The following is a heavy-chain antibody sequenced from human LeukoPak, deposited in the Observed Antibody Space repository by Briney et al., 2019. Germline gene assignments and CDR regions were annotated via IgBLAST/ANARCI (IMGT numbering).Heavy chain of an antibody. CDR3: ARNYNYGMDV. V-gene: IGHV1-8*01. CDR2: MNPNSGNT. J-gene: IGHJ6*02. CDR1: GYTFTSYD. Sequence: ASVKVSCKASGYTFTSYDINWVRQATGQGLEWMGWMNPNSGNTGYAQKFQGRVTMTRNTSISTAYMELTTLRSDDTAVYYCARNYNYGMDVWGQGTTVTVSS.